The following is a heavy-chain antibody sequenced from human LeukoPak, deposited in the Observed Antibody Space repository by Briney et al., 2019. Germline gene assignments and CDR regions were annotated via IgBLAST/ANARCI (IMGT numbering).Heavy chain of an antibody. V-gene: IGHV4-31*03. CDR2: IYYSGST. D-gene: IGHD3-22*01. CDR3: ARYHSGLLPQDPYYFDY. J-gene: IGHJ4*02. Sequence: SETLSLTCTVSGGSISSGGYYRSWIRQHPGKGLEWIGYIYYSGSTYYNPSLKSRVTISVDTSKNQFSLKLSSVTAADTAVYYCARYHSGLLPQDPYYFDYWGQGTLVTVSS. CDR1: GGSISSGGYY.